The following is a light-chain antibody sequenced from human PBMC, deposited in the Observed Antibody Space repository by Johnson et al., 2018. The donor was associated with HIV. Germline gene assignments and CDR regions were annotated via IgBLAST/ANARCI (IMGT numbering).Light chain of an antibody. CDR1: SSNIGNNY. J-gene: IGLJ1*01. CDR2: ENN. V-gene: IGLV1-51*02. CDR3: GTWDSSLSAEAG. Sequence: QSVLTQPPSVSAAPGQKVTISCSGSSSNIGNNYVSWYQQLPGTAPKLLIYENNMRHSGIPDRFSGSKSGTSATLGIAGLQTGDEADYYCGTWDSSLSAEAGFGSGTKITVL.